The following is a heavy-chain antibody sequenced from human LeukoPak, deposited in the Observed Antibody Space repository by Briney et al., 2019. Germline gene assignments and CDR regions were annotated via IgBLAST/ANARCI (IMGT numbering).Heavy chain of an antibody. D-gene: IGHD2-21*02. Sequence: GGSLRLSCAASGFTSSSYSMNWVRQAPGKGLEWVSSISSSSSYIYYADSVKGRFTISRDNAKNSLYLQMNSLRAEDTAVYYCARDLGYCGGDCYSGSDWYFDLWGRGTLVTVSS. CDR1: GFTSSSYS. V-gene: IGHV3-21*01. CDR3: ARDLGYCGGDCYSGSDWYFDL. J-gene: IGHJ2*01. CDR2: ISSSSSYI.